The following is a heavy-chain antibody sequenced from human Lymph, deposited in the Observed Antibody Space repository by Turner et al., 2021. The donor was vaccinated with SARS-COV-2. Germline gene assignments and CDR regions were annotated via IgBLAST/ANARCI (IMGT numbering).Heavy chain of an antibody. V-gene: IGHV3-23*01. CDR2: ISGSGGST. D-gene: IGHD6-13*01. Sequence: EVQLLESGGGLVQPGGSLRLSCAASGFTFSSYAMGWVRQAPGKGLEWVSVISGSGGSTYSADSVKGRFTISRDNSKNTLYLQMNSLRAEDTAVYYCAKDGGGYSSTWGQGTLVTVSS. CDR3: AKDGGGYSST. J-gene: IGHJ5*02. CDR1: GFTFSSYA.